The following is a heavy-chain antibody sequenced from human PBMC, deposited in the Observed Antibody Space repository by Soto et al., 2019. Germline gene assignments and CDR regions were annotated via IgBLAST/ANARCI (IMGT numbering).Heavy chain of an antibody. CDR2: ISGSDGKT. V-gene: IGHV3-23*01. CDR3: AKWSYLDY. CDR1: GFSFASFA. Sequence: GGSLSLSCTTSGFSFASFAMTWVRQAPGKGLEWVATISGSDGKTYYADSVKGRFSISRDTSRNTLYLQMNSLRADDTAIYYCAKWSYLDYWGQETRVTVSS. J-gene: IGHJ4*02. D-gene: IGHD3-3*01.